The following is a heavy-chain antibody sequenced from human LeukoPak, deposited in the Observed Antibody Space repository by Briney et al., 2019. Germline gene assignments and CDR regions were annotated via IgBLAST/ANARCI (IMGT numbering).Heavy chain of an antibody. CDR2: ISWNSGSI. J-gene: IGHJ6*02. V-gene: IGHV3-9*01. CDR1: GFTFSDYA. D-gene: IGHD3-3*01. CDR3: AKGAHLLRDSMDV. Sequence: GGSLRLSCAASGFTFSDYAMSWVRQAPGQGLEWVSGISWNSGSIGYADSVKGRFTISRDNAKNSLYLQMNSLGAEDTALYYCAKGAHLLRDSMDVWGQGTTVTVSS.